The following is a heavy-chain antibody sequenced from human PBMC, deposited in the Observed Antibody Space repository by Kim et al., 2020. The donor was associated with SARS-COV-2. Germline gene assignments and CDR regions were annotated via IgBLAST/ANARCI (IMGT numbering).Heavy chain of an antibody. D-gene: IGHD3-9*01. V-gene: IGHV1-18*01. Sequence: ASVKVSRKASGYTFTSYGISWVRQAPGQGLEWMGWISTYNGNTNYAQKLQGRVTMTTDTSTSTAYMELRSLRSDDTAVYYCARDLGNYDILTGYYRNAFDIWGQGTMVTVSS. CDR3: ARDLGNYDILTGYYRNAFDI. CDR2: ISTYNGNT. CDR1: GYTFTSYG. J-gene: IGHJ3*02.